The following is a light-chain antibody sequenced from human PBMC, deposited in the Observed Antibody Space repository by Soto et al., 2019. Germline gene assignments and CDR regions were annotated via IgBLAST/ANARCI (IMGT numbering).Light chain of an antibody. V-gene: IGLV2-11*01. CDR3: CSYAGSYTYV. CDR2: SVS. J-gene: IGLJ1*01. Sequence: QSVLTQPRSVSGSPGQSVTISCTGTSSDVGGHNYVSWYQQYPGKAPRLLLSSVSKRPSGVPDRFSGSKSGNTASLTISGLQAEDEADHYCCSYAGSYTYVFGTGTKVTVL. CDR1: SSDVGGHNY.